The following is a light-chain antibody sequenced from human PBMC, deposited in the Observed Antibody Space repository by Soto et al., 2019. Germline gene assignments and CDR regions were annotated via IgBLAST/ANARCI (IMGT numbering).Light chain of an antibody. CDR3: QQRRNWWT. V-gene: IGKV3-11*01. CDR1: QSVSSY. J-gene: IGKJ1*01. CDR2: DAS. Sequence: EIVLTQSPSTLSWSPGERATLSCRASQSVSSYLAWYQHKPGQAPRLLIYDASNRATGIPARFSGSGSGTDFTLTISSLEPEDFAVYYCQQRRNWWTFGQGTKVDIK.